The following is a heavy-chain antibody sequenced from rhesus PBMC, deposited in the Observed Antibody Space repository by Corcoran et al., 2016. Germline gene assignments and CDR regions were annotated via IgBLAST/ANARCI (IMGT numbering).Heavy chain of an antibody. CDR2: ISNGGGST. J-gene: IGHJ4*01. Sequence: EVQLVASGGGLATPGGSLRLSCAASGFPFRYCYMAWVRQAPGKGLEWVSRISNGGGSTWYADSVKGRFTISRENAKNTLYLQINSLRVEDTAVYYCARTSSYWGQGVLVTVSS. V-gene: IGHV3-178*01. CDR1: GFPFRYCY. CDR3: ARTSSY.